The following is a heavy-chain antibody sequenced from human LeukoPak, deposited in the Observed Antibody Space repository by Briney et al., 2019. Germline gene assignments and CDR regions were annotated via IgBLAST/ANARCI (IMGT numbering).Heavy chain of an antibody. V-gene: IGHV3-73*01. CDR1: GFTFSGSA. CDR3: TRDLRYYFDY. Sequence: GGSLRLSCAASGFTFSGSAIHWVRQASGKGLEWVGRIRSKANSYATSSAASVKGRFTISRDDSKNTAYLQMNSLKTEDTAVYYCTRDLRYYFDYWGQGTLVTVSS. J-gene: IGHJ4*02. CDR2: IRSKANSYAT.